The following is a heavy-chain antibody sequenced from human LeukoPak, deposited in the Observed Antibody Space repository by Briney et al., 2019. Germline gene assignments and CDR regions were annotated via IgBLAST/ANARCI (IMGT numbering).Heavy chain of an antibody. CDR1: GGSISSGSYY. CDR2: IYTSGST. J-gene: IGHJ1*01. CDR3: ARGLAAAGIMDAEYSQH. Sequence: SETLSLTCTVSGGSISSGSYYWSWIRQPAGKGLEWIGRIYTSGSTNYNPSLKSRVTISVDTSKNQFSLKLSSVTAADTAVYYCARGLAAAGIMDAEYSQHWGQGTLVTVSS. D-gene: IGHD6-13*01. V-gene: IGHV4-61*02.